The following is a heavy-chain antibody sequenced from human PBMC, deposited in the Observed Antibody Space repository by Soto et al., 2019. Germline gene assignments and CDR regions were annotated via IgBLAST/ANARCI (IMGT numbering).Heavy chain of an antibody. D-gene: IGHD2-15*01. CDR1: SDSISSYY. V-gene: IGHV4-59*08. J-gene: IGHJ4*02. Sequence: QVQLQESGPGLVRPSETLSLTCTVSSDSISSYYWSWIRQSPVKGLEWIWYTDYSGNTNYNPSLTSRVTISGATSKNQFSLRLSSVKAATTALYYCAQAVGAPLYSLDCWGQGTLVTVSS. CDR2: TDYSGNT. CDR3: AQAVGAPLYSLDC.